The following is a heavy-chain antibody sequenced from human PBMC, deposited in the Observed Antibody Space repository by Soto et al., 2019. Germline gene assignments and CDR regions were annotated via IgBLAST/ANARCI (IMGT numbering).Heavy chain of an antibody. Sequence: QVQLVQSGAAVKKPGASVKVSCKASGYTFSRYGMNWVRQAPGQTLECLGWINAGNGNTKYSQKFQGRVTISRDTSASTVYLELSSLRYEDTAVYYCARVDDGYDQSCMDVWGQGTTVTVSS. CDR2: INAGNGNT. D-gene: IGHD5-12*01. V-gene: IGHV1-3*01. CDR1: GYTFSRYG. J-gene: IGHJ6*02. CDR3: ARVDDGYDQSCMDV.